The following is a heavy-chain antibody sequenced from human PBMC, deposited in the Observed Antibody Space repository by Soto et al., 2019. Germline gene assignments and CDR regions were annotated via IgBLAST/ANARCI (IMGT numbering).Heavy chain of an antibody. CDR3: AIVVGGIAAAGSGNWFDP. D-gene: IGHD6-13*01. V-gene: IGHV1-18*04. Sequence: ASVKVSCKASGYTFTSYALSWVRHAPGQGLEWMGWISTYNGNTNYAQNLQGRVTMTTDISTNTAYMELRSLRSDDTAAYYCAIVVGGIAAAGSGNWFDPCGQGTLVTVAS. CDR1: GYTFTSYA. CDR2: ISTYNGNT. J-gene: IGHJ5*02.